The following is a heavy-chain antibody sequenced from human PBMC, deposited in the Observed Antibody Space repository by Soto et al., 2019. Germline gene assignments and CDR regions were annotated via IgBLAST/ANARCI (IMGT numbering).Heavy chain of an antibody. CDR2: IKSKTDGGTT. D-gene: IGHD3-10*01. V-gene: IGHV3-15*07. CDR3: TTDPLWFGETPDHYYYYYGMDV. J-gene: IGHJ6*02. Sequence: GGSLRLSCAASGFTFSNAWMNWVRQAPGKGLEWVGRIKSKTDGGTTDYAAPVKGRFTISRDDSKNTLYLQMNSLKTEDTAGYYCTTDPLWFGETPDHYYYYYGMDVWGQGTTVTVSS. CDR1: GFTFSNAW.